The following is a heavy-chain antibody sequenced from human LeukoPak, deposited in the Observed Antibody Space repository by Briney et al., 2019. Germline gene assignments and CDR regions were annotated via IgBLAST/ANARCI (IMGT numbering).Heavy chain of an antibody. V-gene: IGHV3-23*01. CDR3: PKDGDYYDSSAYPKYFYYYYFMDV. CDR2: ISTTGGRT. J-gene: IGHJ6*03. Sequence: GGSLRLSCAASGFTFSSHAMNWVRQAPGKGLEWVSGISTTGGRTWYSDSVKGRFIVSRDNSKNTVYLQMNSLRAEDTAVYFCPKDGDYYDSSAYPKYFYYYYFMDVWGKGTTVTVAS. CDR1: GFTFSSHA. D-gene: IGHD3-22*01.